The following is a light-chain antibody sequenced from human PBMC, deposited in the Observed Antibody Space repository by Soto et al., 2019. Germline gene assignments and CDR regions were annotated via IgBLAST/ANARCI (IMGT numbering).Light chain of an antibody. J-gene: IGKJ1*01. CDR3: LQDHDYPRT. CDR2: SAT. V-gene: IGKV1-6*01. CDR1: QDISKD. Sequence: AIQMTQSPTSLSASVGDRVIITCRASQDISKDLGWYQQKPGKAPKFLIYSATSTQSGVPSTFSGSGFGTEFTPTISSLQPEDFATSYCLQDHDYPRTFGQGTKVEF.